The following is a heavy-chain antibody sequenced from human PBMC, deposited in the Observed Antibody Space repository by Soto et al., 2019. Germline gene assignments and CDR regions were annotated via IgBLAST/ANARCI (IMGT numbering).Heavy chain of an antibody. CDR1: GFTFSTYV. CDR2: TSDSGATT. J-gene: IGHJ6*03. CDR3: ARDRADNTLFYNFFYMDV. D-gene: IGHD1-1*01. V-gene: IGHV3-23*01. Sequence: EVQLLESGGDLVQPGGSLRLSCAASGFTFSTYVMSWVRQAPGKGLEWVSDTSDSGATTYHADSVKGWVTISRDNSKNSLYLQKNSLRADDPAVYYCARDRADNTLFYNFFYMDVWGKGTTVTVSS.